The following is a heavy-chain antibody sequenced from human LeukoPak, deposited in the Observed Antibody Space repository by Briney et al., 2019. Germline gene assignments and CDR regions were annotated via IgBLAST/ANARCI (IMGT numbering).Heavy chain of an antibody. V-gene: IGHV6-1*01. Sequence: SQTLSLTCALAGDIVSSNSAAWNWIRQSPSRGLEWLAGTYYTSNLYNDYAVSVKIRITINPDTSKDQFSLQLNSVTPEDTAVYYCARAGLWLSYYSYYMDVGGKGTTGTVSS. J-gene: IGHJ6*03. CDR2: TYYTSNLYN. CDR3: ARAGLWLSYYSYYMDV. D-gene: IGHD5-18*01. CDR1: GDIVSSNSAA.